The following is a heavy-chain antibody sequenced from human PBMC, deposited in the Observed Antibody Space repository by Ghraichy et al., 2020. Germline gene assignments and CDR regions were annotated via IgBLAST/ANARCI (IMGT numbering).Heavy chain of an antibody. J-gene: IGHJ4*02. Sequence: ASVKVSCKVSGYTLTELSMHWVRQTPGKGLEWMGGFDPEDAETIYAQKFQGRVTMTEDTSTDTAYMDLSSLRSEDTAVYYCATLPDYGDYDYWGQGTLVTVSS. CDR3: ATLPDYGDYDY. CDR1: GYTLTELS. CDR2: FDPEDAET. V-gene: IGHV1-24*01. D-gene: IGHD4-17*01.